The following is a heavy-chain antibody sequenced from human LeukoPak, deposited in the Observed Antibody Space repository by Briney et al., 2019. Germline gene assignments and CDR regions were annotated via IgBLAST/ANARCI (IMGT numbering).Heavy chain of an antibody. D-gene: IGHD5-24*01. CDR1: GFTFRDAA. CDR3: AKDIQLST. Sequence: GGSLRLSCAVSGFTFRDAAMTCVRQAPRKGLEWVSLISSSGNNAYYADSVKGRFTISRDNSKNTLSLQMNSLRVEDTAIYYCAKDIQLSTWGLGTMVTVSS. CDR2: ISSSGNNA. J-gene: IGHJ3*01. V-gene: IGHV3-23*01.